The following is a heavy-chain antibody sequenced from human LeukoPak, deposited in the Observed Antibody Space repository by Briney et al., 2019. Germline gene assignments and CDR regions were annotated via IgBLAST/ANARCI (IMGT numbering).Heavy chain of an antibody. J-gene: IGHJ5*02. V-gene: IGHV3-23*01. CDR1: GFTFSSFA. CDR2: ISDNGGST. Sequence: GGSLRLSCAASGFTFSSFAMSWVRQAPGKGLEWVSVISDNGGSTYYPDSVKGRFTVSRDNSKNILYLQMNSLRVEDTAVYYCTKALFGSGWYDHWGQGTLVTVSS. CDR3: TKALFGSGWYDH. D-gene: IGHD6-19*01.